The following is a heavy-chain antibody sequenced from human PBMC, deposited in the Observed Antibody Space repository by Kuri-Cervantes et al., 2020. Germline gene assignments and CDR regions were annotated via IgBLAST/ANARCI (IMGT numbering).Heavy chain of an antibody. CDR2: ISYDGSNK. D-gene: IGHD1-26*01. CDR3: ASEGWESDTGFDP. Sequence: GGSLRLSCAASGLTFSSYGMHWVRQAPGKGLEYVAVISYDGSNKYYADSVKGRFTISRDNSKNTLYLQMNSLRAEDTAVYYCASEGWESDTGFDPWGQGTLVTVSS. J-gene: IGHJ5*02. CDR1: GLTFSSYG. V-gene: IGHV3-30*03.